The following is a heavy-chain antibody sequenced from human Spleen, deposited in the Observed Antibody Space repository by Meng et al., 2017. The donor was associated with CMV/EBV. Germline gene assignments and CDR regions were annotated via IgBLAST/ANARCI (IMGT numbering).Heavy chain of an antibody. Sequence: GESLKISWAASGFTFSSYWMHWVRQAPGKGLVWVSRINSDGSSTYYADSVKGRFTISRDNSKNTLYLQMNSLRAEDTAVYYCAKTTGGYFDYWGQGTLVTVSS. CDR1: GFTFSSYW. CDR3: AKTTGGYFDY. V-gene: IGHV3-74*01. J-gene: IGHJ4*02. D-gene: IGHD1-1*01. CDR2: INSDGSST.